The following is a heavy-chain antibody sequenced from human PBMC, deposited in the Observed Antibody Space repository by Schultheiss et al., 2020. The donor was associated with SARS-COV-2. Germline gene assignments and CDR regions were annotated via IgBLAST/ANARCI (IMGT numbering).Heavy chain of an antibody. CDR1: GGSIRSGVYF. CDR2: IYYSGNT. V-gene: IGHV4-31*03. CDR3: ASSQCSTTSCSEGGYVPQYYNAMDV. D-gene: IGHD2-2*01. Sequence: SETLSLTCSVSGGSIRSGVYFLSWIRQFPGKGLEWLGYIYYSGNTYYNPSLKSRVTISVDTSKNQLSLKLNSLTAADTAVYYCASSQCSTTSCSEGGYVPQYYNAMDVWGQGTTVTVSS. J-gene: IGHJ6*02.